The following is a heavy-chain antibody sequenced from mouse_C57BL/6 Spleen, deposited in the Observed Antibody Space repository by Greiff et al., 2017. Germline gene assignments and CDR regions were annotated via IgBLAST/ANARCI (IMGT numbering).Heavy chain of an antibody. CDR2: INPNYGTT. Sequence: EVQLQQPGPELVKPGASVKISCKASGYSFTDYNMNWVKQSNGKSLEWIGVINPNYGTTSYNQKFKGKATLTVYQSSSTAYMQLNSLTSEDSAVYYCARAGYDGDYYAMDYWGQGTSVTVSS. V-gene: IGHV1-39*01. D-gene: IGHD2-2*01. CDR3: ARAGYDGDYYAMDY. CDR1: GYSFTDYN. J-gene: IGHJ4*01.